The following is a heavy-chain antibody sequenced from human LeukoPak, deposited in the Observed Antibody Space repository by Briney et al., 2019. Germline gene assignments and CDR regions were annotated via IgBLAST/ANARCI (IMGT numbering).Heavy chain of an antibody. CDR1: GGSFNSGSYY. D-gene: IGHD5-12*01. V-gene: IGHV4-61*02. Sequence: PSETLSLTCAVSGGSFNSGSYYLSWIRQPAGKGLEWVGRIYTSGSTNYNPSLKSRVTISVDTSKNQFSLQLTSVTAADTAVYYCARAMRVDRFFDYWGQGILVTVSS. CDR3: ARAMRVDRFFDY. J-gene: IGHJ4*02. CDR2: IYTSGST.